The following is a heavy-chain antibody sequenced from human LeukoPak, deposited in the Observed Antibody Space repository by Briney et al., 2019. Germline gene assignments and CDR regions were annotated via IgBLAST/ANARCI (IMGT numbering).Heavy chain of an antibody. D-gene: IGHD1-26*01. CDR3: ARSPWTFIVGATPFDY. CDR1: GGTFSSYA. V-gene: IGHV1-69*13. J-gene: IGHJ4*02. Sequence: ASVKVSCKASGGTFSSYAISWVRQAPGQGLEWMGGIIPIFGTANYAQKFQGRVTITADESTSTAYMELSSLRSEDTAVYYCARSPWTFIVGATPFDYWGQGTLVTVSS. CDR2: IIPIFGTA.